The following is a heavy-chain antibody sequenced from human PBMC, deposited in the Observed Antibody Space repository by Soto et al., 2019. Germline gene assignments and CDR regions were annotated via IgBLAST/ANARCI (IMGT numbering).Heavy chain of an antibody. J-gene: IGHJ4*02. CDR3: ARHPTHYSSSWYSDY. CDR1: GDSISSSSYY. Sequence: PATLSLTCTVSGDSISSSSYYSGWIRQPQGKGLEWIGSIYYSGSTYYNPSVKSRVTISVDTSKNQFSLKLSSVTAADPAVYYCARHPTHYSSSWYSDYWGQGSLVSVTS. V-gene: IGHV4-39*01. D-gene: IGHD6-13*01. CDR2: IYYSGST.